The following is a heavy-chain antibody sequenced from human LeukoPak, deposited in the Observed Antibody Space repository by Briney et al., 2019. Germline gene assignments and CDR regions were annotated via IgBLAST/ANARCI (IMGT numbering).Heavy chain of an antibody. V-gene: IGHV3-30*02. D-gene: IGHD5-18*01. CDR2: IRYDGSNK. CDR3: ARVAAVDTAMGTGDY. Sequence: GGSLRLSCAASGFTFSSYGMHWVRQAPGKGLEWVAFIRYDGSNKYYADSVKGRFTISRDNSKNTLYLQMNSLRADDTAVYYCARVAAVDTAMGTGDYWGQGTLVTVSS. CDR1: GFTFSSYG. J-gene: IGHJ4*02.